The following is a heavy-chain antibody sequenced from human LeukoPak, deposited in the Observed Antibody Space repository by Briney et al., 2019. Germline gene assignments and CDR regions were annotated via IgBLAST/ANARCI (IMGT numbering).Heavy chain of an antibody. V-gene: IGHV3-21*01. CDR2: MGSSGTNG. J-gene: IGHJ3*01. CDR1: GFTFSIYS. Sequence: PGGSLRLSCAASGFTFSIYSMNWVRQAPGKGLEWVSSMGSSGTNGYYAVSVKGRFIISRDNAKNSLFLQMNSLRAEDSALYYCVRELGAPAAGAFDLWGQGTLVTVSS. D-gene: IGHD3-3*02. CDR3: VRELGAPAAGAFDL.